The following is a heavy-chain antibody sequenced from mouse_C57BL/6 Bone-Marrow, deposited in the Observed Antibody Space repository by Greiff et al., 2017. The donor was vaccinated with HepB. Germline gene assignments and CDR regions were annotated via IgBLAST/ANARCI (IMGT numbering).Heavy chain of an antibody. D-gene: IGHD2-10*01. CDR3: TRGSYYGNYLAWFAY. J-gene: IGHJ3*01. V-gene: IGHV1-15*01. CDR1: GYTFTDYE. Sequence: QVQLQQPGAELVRPGASVTLSCKASGYTFTDYEMHWVKQTPVHGLEWIGAIDPETGGTAYNQKFKGKAILTADKSSSTAYMELRSLTSEDSAVYYWTRGSYYGNYLAWFAYWGQGTLVTVSA. CDR2: IDPETGGT.